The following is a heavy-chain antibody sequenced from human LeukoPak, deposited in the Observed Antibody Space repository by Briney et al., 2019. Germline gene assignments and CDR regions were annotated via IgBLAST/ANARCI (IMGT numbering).Heavy chain of an antibody. V-gene: IGHV3-43*01. CDR1: GFTFDDYA. CDR2: IRWNGCRT. J-gene: IGHJ4*02. CDR3: AKDIRRGGYYGSGSGQGLLFDG. Sequence: GGSLRLSCAASGFTFDDYALHWVRQVAGKGLEWVSCIRWNGCRTYYADSVKGRCTISRDKSKDSLFLQVKSLGTEDTALFFFAKDIRRGGYYGSGSGQGLLFDGWGQGTLVTVSS. D-gene: IGHD3-10*01.